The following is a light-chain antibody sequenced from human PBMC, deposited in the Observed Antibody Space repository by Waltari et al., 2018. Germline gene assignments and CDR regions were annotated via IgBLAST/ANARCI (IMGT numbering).Light chain of an antibody. V-gene: IGLV2-14*01. CDR1: SRHAGFYTY. Sequence: QSALTQPTSVSGSPGQSTTNPCTGTSRHAGFYTYVSLYQQYPGKVPQLLFYDVSDRPSGVSSRFSGSKSGNTASLTISGLQADDEADYYCNSYTGSSSWVFGGGTKVTVL. J-gene: IGLJ3*02. CDR2: DVS. CDR3: NSYTGSSSWV.